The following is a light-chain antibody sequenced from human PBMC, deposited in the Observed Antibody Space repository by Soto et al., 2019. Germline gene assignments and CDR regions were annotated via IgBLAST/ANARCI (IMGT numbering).Light chain of an antibody. CDR1: QSVGNN. CDR2: AAS. V-gene: IGKV3-15*01. J-gene: IGKJ5*01. CDR3: QQYYNWPT. Sequence: EVVMTQSPATLPVSPGGRVTLSCRASQSVGNNLAWYQQKPGQAPRLLIYAASTRATGIPARFSGSGSGTEFTLTISSLQSEDFAVYYCQQYYNWPTFGQGTRWRL.